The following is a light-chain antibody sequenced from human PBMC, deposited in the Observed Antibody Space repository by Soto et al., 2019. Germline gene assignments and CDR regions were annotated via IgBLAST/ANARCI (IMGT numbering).Light chain of an antibody. Sequence: EIVLTQSTATLSLSPGERASVSCRASQSVGTFFAWYQQKPGQAPRLLIYDASNRATGIPARFSGSGSGTDFTLTISSLEPEDFALYYCQQCYNWPQWTFGQGTKVDIK. J-gene: IGKJ1*01. CDR3: QQCYNWPQWT. CDR2: DAS. V-gene: IGKV3-11*01. CDR1: QSVGTF.